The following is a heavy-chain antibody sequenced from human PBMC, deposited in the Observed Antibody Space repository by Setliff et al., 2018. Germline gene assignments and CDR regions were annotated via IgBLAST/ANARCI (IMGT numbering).Heavy chain of an antibody. Sequence: SETLSLTCTVSGGSISNYYWSWIRQPAGKGLEWIGRIYTSGSTNYNPSLKSRVTMSVDTSKNQFSLKLNSVTAADTAVYYCARKGISALSGAFDMWGQGTMVTVSS. J-gene: IGHJ3*02. CDR2: IYTSGST. V-gene: IGHV4-4*07. CDR1: GGSISNYY. CDR3: ARKGISALSGAFDM. D-gene: IGHD1-26*01.